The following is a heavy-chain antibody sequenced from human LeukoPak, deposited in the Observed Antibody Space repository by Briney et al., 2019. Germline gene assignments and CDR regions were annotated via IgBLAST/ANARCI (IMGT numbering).Heavy chain of an antibody. CDR3: AREAYDVLTSDWFDP. Sequence: PSETLSLTCTVSGASISSGEYYWSWIRQPAGKGLEWIGRIYTSGSTNYNPSLKSRVTISVDTSKNQFSLKLSSVTAADTAMYYCAREAYDVLTSDWFDPWGQGTLVTVSS. V-gene: IGHV4-61*02. CDR2: IYTSGST. D-gene: IGHD3-9*01. J-gene: IGHJ5*02. CDR1: GASISSGEYY.